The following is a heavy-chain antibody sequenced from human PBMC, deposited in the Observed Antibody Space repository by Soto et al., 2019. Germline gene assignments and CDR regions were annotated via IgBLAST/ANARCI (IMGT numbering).Heavy chain of an antibody. V-gene: IGHV1-2*02. J-gene: IGHJ4*02. CDR1: GYSISAYY. CDR2: IDPTNGGT. D-gene: IGHD3-10*01. CDR3: GRDDYGIFPY. Sequence: ASVKVSCKASGYSISAYYIHWVRQAPGQGLEWMGWIDPTNGGTVSAQKFQGRLTMTRDTSISTVYMDLSGLTSDDTALYYCGRDDYGIFPYWGQGSLVTVSS.